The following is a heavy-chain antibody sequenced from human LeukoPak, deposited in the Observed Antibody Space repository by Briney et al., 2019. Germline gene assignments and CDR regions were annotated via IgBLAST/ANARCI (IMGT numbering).Heavy chain of an antibody. J-gene: IGHJ4*02. CDR1: GGSIIGSTSY. Sequence: PSETLPLTCTVSGGSIIGSTSYWGWIRQPPGKGLDWIGIINYSGSTYYNLSLRSRVTISVDTSKNQFSLKLNSVTASDTAVYYCARGYDYWGQGTLVTVSS. CDR2: INYSGST. V-gene: IGHV4-39*01. D-gene: IGHD3-22*01. CDR3: ARGYDY.